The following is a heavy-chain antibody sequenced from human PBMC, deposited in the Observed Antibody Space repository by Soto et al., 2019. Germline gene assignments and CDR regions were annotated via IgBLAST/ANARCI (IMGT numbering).Heavy chain of an antibody. CDR1: GFSFSSFA. Sequence: PGGSLRLSCEVSGFSFSSFAMNWVRQAPGEGLEWVSSIRGTATSYADSVKGRFTISRDNSKNTVYLQMNTLRGEDTAVYYCAKCVVLIRSSGGWCNWCDPWGQRTLVTVSS. CDR3: AKCVVLIRSSGGWCNWCDP. CDR2: IRGTAT. D-gene: IGHD2-21*01. V-gene: IGHV3-23*01. J-gene: IGHJ5*02.